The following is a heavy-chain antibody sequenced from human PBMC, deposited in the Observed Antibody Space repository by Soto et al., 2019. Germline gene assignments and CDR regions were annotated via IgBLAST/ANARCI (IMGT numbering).Heavy chain of an antibody. Sequence: LRLSCAASGFTFDSHAMTWVRQAPGKGLEWVATVSSGGGATYYADSVKGRFTVSRANSKNTVSLHMDSLRADDTARYYCARDRLGFGDLDSWGPGTLVTVSS. CDR1: GFTFDSHA. CDR3: ARDRLGFGDLDS. J-gene: IGHJ4*02. V-gene: IGHV3-23*01. CDR2: VSSGGGAT. D-gene: IGHD3-10*01.